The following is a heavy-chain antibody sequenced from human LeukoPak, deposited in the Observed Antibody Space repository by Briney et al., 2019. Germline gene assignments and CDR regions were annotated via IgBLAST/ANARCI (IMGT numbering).Heavy chain of an antibody. CDR1: GGSISSYY. D-gene: IGHD3-22*01. V-gene: IGHV4-59*01. Sequence: SETLSLTCTVSGGSISSYYWSWIRQPPGKGLEWIGYIYYSGSTNYNPSLKSRVTMSVDTSKNQFSLILSSVSAADTAVYYCARGQGRFDYDSSGYYITDLDFWGQGTLVTVSS. CDR3: ARGQGRFDYDSSGYYITDLDF. CDR2: IYYSGST. J-gene: IGHJ4*02.